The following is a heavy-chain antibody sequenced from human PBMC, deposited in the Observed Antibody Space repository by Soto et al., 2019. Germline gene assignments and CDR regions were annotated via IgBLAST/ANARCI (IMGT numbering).Heavy chain of an antibody. CDR1: GFTFSSYG. Sequence: GGSLRLSCAASGFTFSSYGMHWVRQAPGKGLEWVAVISYDGSNKYYADSVKDRFTISRDNSKNTLYLQMNSLRAEDTAVYYCAKDLGADYYYYMDVWGKGTTVTVSS. CDR2: ISYDGSNK. D-gene: IGHD6-19*01. V-gene: IGHV3-30*18. J-gene: IGHJ6*03. CDR3: AKDLGADYYYYMDV.